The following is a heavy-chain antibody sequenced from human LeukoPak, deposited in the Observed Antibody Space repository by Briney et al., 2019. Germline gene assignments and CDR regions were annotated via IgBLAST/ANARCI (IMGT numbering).Heavy chain of an antibody. D-gene: IGHD6-13*01. CDR1: GGSISSYY. V-gene: IGHV4-59*01. CDR3: ARWAAAADP. Sequence: SETLSLTCIVSGGSISSYYCTWIRQPPGKGLEWIGYIYYSGSTNYNPSLKSRVTISVDTSKNQFSLKLSSVTAADTAVYYCARWAAAADPWGQGTLVTVSS. CDR2: IYYSGST. J-gene: IGHJ5*02.